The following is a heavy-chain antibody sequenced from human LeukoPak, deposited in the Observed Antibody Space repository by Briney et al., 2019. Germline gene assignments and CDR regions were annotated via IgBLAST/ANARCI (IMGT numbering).Heavy chain of an antibody. CDR2: IIPIFGTA. J-gene: IGHJ5*02. CDR3: ARNIAVAGIWLDP. CDR1: GGTFSSYA. V-gene: IGHV1-69*05. D-gene: IGHD6-19*01. Sequence: SVKVSCKASGGTFSSYAISWVRQAPGQGLEWMGRIIPIFGTANYAQKFQGRVTITTDESTSTAYMELSSLRSEDTAVYYCARNIAVAGIWLDPWGQGTLVTVSS.